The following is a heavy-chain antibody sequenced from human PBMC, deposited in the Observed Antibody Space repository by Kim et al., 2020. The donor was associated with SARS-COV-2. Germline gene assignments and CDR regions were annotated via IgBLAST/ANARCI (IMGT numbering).Heavy chain of an antibody. CDR3: ARGFWDY. Sequence: TGNTKYSQKFQGRVTITRDTSASTAYMELSSLRSEDTAVYYCARGFWDYWGQGTLVTVSS. V-gene: IGHV1-3*01. J-gene: IGHJ4*02. CDR2: TGNT.